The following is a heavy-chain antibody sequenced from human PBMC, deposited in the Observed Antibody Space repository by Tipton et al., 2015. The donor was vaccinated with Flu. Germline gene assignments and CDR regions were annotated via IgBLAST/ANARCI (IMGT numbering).Heavy chain of an antibody. CDR2: IYYSGST. J-gene: IGHJ6*02. D-gene: IGHD3-9*01. CDR3: ARHVEVLRYFDWALRYYYGMDV. CDR1: GGSISSSSYY. V-gene: IGHV4-39*01. Sequence: TLSLTCTVSGGSISSSSYYWGWIRQPPGKGLEWIGSIYYSGSTYYNPSLKSRVTISVDTPKNQFSLKLSSVTAADTAVYYCARHVEVLRYFDWALRYYYGMDVWGQGTTVTVSS.